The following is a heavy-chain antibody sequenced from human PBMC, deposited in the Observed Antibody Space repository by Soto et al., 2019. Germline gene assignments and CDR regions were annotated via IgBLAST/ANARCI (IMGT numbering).Heavy chain of an antibody. V-gene: IGHV3-30-3*01. CDR2: IPYDGNKR. Sequence: QVQLVESRGGGVQPGRSLRLSCAASGFTFSSYAMHWVRQAPGKGLEWVAIIPYDGNKRYYADSVKGRFTVSRDNSKNTLYLQMNSLRPEDTAVYYCARERTTTVDYFYGLAVWGQGTTVTVSS. CDR3: ARERTTTVDYFYGLAV. J-gene: IGHJ6*02. CDR1: GFTFSSYA. D-gene: IGHD1-7*01.